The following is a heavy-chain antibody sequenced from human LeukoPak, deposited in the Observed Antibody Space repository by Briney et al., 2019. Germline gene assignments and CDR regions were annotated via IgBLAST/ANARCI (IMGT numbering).Heavy chain of an antibody. D-gene: IGHD3-10*01. CDR2: ISSNGGST. Sequence: GGSLRLSCAASGFTLSSYDMHWVRQAPGKGLEYVSGISSNGGSTYYADSVKRRFSISRDTSKNTLYLQMGSLRTEDVAVYFCAREPRIGSGNYYVFDYWGQGALVTVSS. J-gene: IGHJ4*02. V-gene: IGHV3-64*02. CDR1: GFTLSSYD. CDR3: AREPRIGSGNYYVFDY.